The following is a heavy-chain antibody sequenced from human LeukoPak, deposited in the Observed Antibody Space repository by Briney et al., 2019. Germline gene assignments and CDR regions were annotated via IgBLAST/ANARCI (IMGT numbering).Heavy chain of an antibody. CDR3: ARGPNSNWSGLDF. J-gene: IGHJ4*02. D-gene: IGHD6-6*01. Sequence: GGSLRLSCTASGFSFSGHWMHWARKLPGKGLVWVSRISPTGSTTSYADPVKGRFTVSRDNAKNTLYLQVNNLRAEDTAVYYCARGPNSNWSGLDFWGQGTLLTVSS. CDR2: ISPTGSTT. V-gene: IGHV3-74*01. CDR1: GFSFSGHW.